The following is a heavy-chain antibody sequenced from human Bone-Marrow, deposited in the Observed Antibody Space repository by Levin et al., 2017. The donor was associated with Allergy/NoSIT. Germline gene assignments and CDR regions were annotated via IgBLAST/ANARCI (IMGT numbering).Heavy chain of an antibody. V-gene: IGHV4/OR15-8*02. D-gene: IGHD3-16*01. CDR3: AIMAYTVGNHLVDV. J-gene: IGHJ6*02. Sequence: SETLSLTCGVAGVSISDSDWWTWVRQSPGKGLEWIGEIRPNGITNFNPSLKSRVFMSIDQSKNQFSLDVRSVTAADTAVYFCAIMAYTVGNHLVDVWGPGTTVLVSS. CDR2: IRPNGIT. CDR1: GVSISDSDW.